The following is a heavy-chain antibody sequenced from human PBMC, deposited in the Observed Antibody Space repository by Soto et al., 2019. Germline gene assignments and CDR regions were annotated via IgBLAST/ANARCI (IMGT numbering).Heavy chain of an antibody. V-gene: IGHV4-59*08. D-gene: IGHD3-10*01. CDR3: VRQGFGPLHGLVDV. CDR1: GDSISSYY. Sequence: PSETLSLTCAVSGDSISSYYCMWIRQPPGKGLESIGYLYYGRSANYNPSLKSRVTISIDTSTKQVSLRLSSVTAADTAVYYCVRQGFGPLHGLVDVWGQGTTVTVSS. J-gene: IGHJ6*02. CDR2: LYYGRSA.